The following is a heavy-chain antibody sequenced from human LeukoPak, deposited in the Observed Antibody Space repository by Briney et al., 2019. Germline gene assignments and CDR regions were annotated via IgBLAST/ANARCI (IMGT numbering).Heavy chain of an antibody. CDR2: IYHSGST. J-gene: IGHJ4*02. Sequence: SETLSLTCALSGYSISSGYYWGWIRPPPGKGLEWIGSIYHSGSTYYNPSLKSRVTISVDTSKNQFSLKLSSVTAADTAVYYCARGGGYYNYWGQGTLVTVSS. D-gene: IGHD3-3*01. CDR3: ARGGGYYNY. V-gene: IGHV4-38-2*01. CDR1: GYSISSGYY.